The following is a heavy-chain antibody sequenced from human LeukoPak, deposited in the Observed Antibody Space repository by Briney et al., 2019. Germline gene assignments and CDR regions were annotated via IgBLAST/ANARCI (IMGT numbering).Heavy chain of an antibody. D-gene: IGHD6-13*01. CDR2: ISSSSSTI. V-gene: IGHV3-48*01. Sequence: PGGSLRLSCAASGVTFSSYSMNWVRQAPGKGLEWVSYISSSSSTIYYADSVKGRFTISRDNSKNTLYLQMNSLRAEDTAVYYCARTFIAAAAFDYWGQGTLVTVSS. CDR1: GVTFSSYS. J-gene: IGHJ4*02. CDR3: ARTFIAAAAFDY.